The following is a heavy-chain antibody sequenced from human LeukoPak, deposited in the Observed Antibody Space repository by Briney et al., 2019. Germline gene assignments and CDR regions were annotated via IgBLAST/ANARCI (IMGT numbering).Heavy chain of an antibody. J-gene: IGHJ4*02. V-gene: IGHV1-69*13. D-gene: IGHD3-22*01. Sequence: GASVKISCKASGGTFSSYAISWVRQAPGQGLEWMGGIIPIFGTANYAQKFQGRVTITADESTSTAYMELSSLRSEDTAVYYCARGPGDYYGSSGYYYFDYWGQGTLVTVSS. CDR2: IIPIFGTA. CDR3: ARGPGDYYGSSGYYYFDY. CDR1: GGTFSSYA.